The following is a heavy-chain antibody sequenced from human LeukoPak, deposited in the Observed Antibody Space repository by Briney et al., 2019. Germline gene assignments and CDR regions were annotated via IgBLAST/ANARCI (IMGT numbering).Heavy chain of an antibody. Sequence: GGSLRLSCAASGFTFSSYGMHWVRQAPGKGLEWVAVISYDGSNKYYADSVKGRFTISRDNSKNTLYLQMNSLRAEDTAVYYCARVVGLILGYFDYWGQGTLVTVSS. CDR2: ISYDGSNK. V-gene: IGHV3-30*19. D-gene: IGHD3/OR15-3a*01. J-gene: IGHJ4*02. CDR3: ARVVGLILGYFDY. CDR1: GFTFSSYG.